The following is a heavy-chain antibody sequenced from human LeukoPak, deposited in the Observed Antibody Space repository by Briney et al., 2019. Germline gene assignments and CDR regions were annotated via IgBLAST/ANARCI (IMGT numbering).Heavy chain of an antibody. CDR1: GGPFSGYY. D-gene: IGHD3-22*01. V-gene: IGHV4-34*01. CDR2: INHSGST. CDR3: AVQRPYYYDSSGYST. J-gene: IGHJ5*02. Sequence: SETLSLTCAVYGGPFSGYYWSWIRQPPGKGLEWIGEINHSGSTNYNPSLKSRVTISVDTSKNQFSLKLSSVTAADTAVYYCAVQRPYYYDSSGYSTWGQGTLVTVSS.